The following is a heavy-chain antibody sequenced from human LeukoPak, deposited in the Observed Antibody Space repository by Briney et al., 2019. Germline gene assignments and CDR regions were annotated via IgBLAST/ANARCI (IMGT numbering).Heavy chain of an antibody. CDR1: GGSISSGGYS. J-gene: IGHJ5*02. CDR2: IYHSGST. Sequence: SETLSLTCAVSGGSISSGGYSWSWIRQPPGKGLEWIGYIYHSGSTYYNPSLKSRVTISVDRSKNQFSPKLSSVTAADTAVYYCARSYRFDPWGQGTLVTVSS. D-gene: IGHD1-1*01. CDR3: ARSYRFDP. V-gene: IGHV4-30-2*01.